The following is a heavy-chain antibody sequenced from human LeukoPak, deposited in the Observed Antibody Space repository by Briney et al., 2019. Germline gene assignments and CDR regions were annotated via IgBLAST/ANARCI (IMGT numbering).Heavy chain of an antibody. CDR3: ASVGGWVVSAFDI. CDR1: GFTLSNYW. CDR2: ISSSGSTI. D-gene: IGHD2-21*01. Sequence: GGSLRLSCAASGFTLSNYWMGWVRRAPGKGLEWVSYISSSGSTIYYADSVKGRFTISRDNAKNSLYLQMNSLRAEDTAVYYCASVGGWVVSAFDIWGQGTMVTVSS. V-gene: IGHV3-11*04. J-gene: IGHJ3*02.